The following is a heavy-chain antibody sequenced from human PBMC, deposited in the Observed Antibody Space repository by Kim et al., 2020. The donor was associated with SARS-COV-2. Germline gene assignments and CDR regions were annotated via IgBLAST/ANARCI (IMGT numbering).Heavy chain of an antibody. CDR2: TYYRSKWYN. V-gene: IGHV6-1*01. D-gene: IGHD3-10*01. CDR3: ARGDMVRGSPYYYYGMDV. Sequence: SQTLSLTCAISGDSVSSNSAAWNWIRQSPSRGLEWLGRTYYRSKWYNDYAVSVKSRITINPDTSKNQFSLQLNSVTPEDTAVYYCARGDMVRGSPYYYYGMDVWGQGTTVTVSS. CDR1: GDSVSSNSAA. J-gene: IGHJ6*02.